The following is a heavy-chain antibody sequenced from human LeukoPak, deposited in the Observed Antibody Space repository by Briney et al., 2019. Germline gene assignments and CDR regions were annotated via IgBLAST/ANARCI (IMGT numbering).Heavy chain of an antibody. Sequence: GGSLRLSCAASGFNFISSWMNWVRQAPGKGLEWVANIKQDESEKYYVDSVKGRFTISRDNAKNSLYLQMNSLRAEDTAVYYCARARNRIAVSVIREYYYMDVWGKGTTVTVSS. V-gene: IGHV3-7*01. CDR1: GFNFISSW. CDR2: IKQDESEK. D-gene: IGHD6-19*01. CDR3: ARARNRIAVSVIREYYYMDV. J-gene: IGHJ6*03.